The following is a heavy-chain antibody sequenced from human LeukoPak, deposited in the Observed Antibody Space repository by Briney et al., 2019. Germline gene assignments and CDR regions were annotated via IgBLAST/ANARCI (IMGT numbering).Heavy chain of an antibody. V-gene: IGHV3-38-3*01. CDR2: ISGGST. J-gene: IGHJ3*01. D-gene: IGHD5-24*01. CDR1: GFTVSSNE. Sequence: QTGGSLRLSCAASGFTVSSNEMSWVRQAPGKGLEWVSSISGGSTYYADSVKGRFTISRDNSKNTLYLQMNSLRAEDTAVYYCARGRGWLQLDAFDVWGQGTMVTVSS. CDR3: ARGRGWLQLDAFDV.